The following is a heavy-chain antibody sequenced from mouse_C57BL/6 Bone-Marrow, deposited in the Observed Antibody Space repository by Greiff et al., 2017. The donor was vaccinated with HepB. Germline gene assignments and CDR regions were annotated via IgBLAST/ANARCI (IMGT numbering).Heavy chain of an antibody. Sequence: DVKLQESGGGLVKPGGSLKLSCAASGFTFSSYTMSWVRQTPEKRLEWVATISGGGGNTYYPDSVKGRFTISRDNAKNTLYLQMSSLRSEDTALYYCARDGYYPLYAMDYWGQGTSVTVSS. CDR2: ISGGGGNT. CDR3: ARDGYYPLYAMDY. V-gene: IGHV5-9*01. D-gene: IGHD2-3*01. J-gene: IGHJ4*01. CDR1: GFTFSSYT.